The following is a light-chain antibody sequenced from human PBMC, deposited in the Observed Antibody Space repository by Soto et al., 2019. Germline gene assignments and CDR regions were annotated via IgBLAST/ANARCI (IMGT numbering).Light chain of an antibody. CDR1: QSISYW. J-gene: IGKJ4*01. CDR3: QQYNSYSIT. Sequence: DIQMTQSPSTLSASVGDRVTITCRASQSISYWLAWYQQKSGKAPTVLIYKASTLESGVPSRFSGSGSGTEFTLTISSLQPDDFATYYCQQYNSYSITFGGGTKVE. V-gene: IGKV1-5*03. CDR2: KAS.